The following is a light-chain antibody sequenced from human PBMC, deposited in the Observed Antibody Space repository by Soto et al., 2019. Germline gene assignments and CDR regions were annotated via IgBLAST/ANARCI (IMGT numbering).Light chain of an antibody. J-gene: IGLJ2*01. Sequence: QSALTQPASVSGSPGQSITISCTGTSSDVGCYNLVSWYQQHPGKAPKLMIYEVSKRPSGVSNRFSGSKSGNTASLTISGLQAEDEADYYCCSYAGSSTWVVFGGGTKVTVL. V-gene: IGLV2-23*02. CDR3: CSYAGSSTWVV. CDR1: SSDVGCYNL. CDR2: EVS.